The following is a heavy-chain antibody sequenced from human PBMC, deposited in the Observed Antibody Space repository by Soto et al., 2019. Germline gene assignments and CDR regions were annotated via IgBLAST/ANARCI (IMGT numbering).Heavy chain of an antibody. D-gene: IGHD3-16*01. CDR3: ARDRSTRPRGEYYFDY. CDR1: GYTFTGYY. J-gene: IGHJ4*02. V-gene: IGHV1-2*02. CDR2: INPNSGGT. Sequence: ASVKVSCKASGYTFTGYYMHWVRQAPGQGLEWMGWINPNSGGTNYAQKFQGRVTMTRDTSISTAYMELSSLRSEDTAVYYCARDRSTRPRGEYYFDYWGQGTLVTVSS.